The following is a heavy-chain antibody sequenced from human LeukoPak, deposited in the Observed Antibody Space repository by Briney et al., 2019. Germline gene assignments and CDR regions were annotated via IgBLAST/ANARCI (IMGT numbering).Heavy chain of an antibody. J-gene: IGHJ3*02. V-gene: IGHV3-23*01. CDR2: ISESGDST. CDR3: AKDARWLAPGTFDI. CDR1: GFTFSTYA. Sequence: GGSLRLSCAASGFTFSTYAMNWVRQAPGKGLNWVSGISESGDSTFYADSVKGRFTISRDNSKKTLYLQMNSLRADDTAVYYCAKDARWLAPGTFDIWGQGTMVTVS. D-gene: IGHD6-19*01.